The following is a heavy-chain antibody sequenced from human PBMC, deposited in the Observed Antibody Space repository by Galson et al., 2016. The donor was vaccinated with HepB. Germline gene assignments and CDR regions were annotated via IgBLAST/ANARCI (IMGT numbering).Heavy chain of an antibody. V-gene: IGHV4-39*07. CDR3: ASTWVY. D-gene: IGHD7-27*01. CDR1: GRSVSRGSYY. CDR2: AYYSGNT. J-gene: IGHJ4*02. Sequence: SETLSLTCTVSGRSVSRGSYYWGWIRQPPGKGLERMGSAYYSGNTYYNPTLKSRVTISIGASKSQVSLKLTSVTVADTAVYYCASTWVYWGQGTLVTVSS.